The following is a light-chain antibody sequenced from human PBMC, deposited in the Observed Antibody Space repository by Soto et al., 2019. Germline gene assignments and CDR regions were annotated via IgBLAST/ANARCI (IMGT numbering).Light chain of an antibody. J-gene: IGLJ1*01. V-gene: IGLV2-14*01. CDR1: SSDIGGYNY. Sequence: QSVLTQPASVSGSPGQSITISCTGTSSDIGGYNYVSWYQQHPGKVPKLMIHDVSNRPSGVSNRFSGSKSGNTASLTISVLQAEDEADYYCNSYTSSNTYVFGTGTKVTVL. CDR2: DVS. CDR3: NSYTSSNTYV.